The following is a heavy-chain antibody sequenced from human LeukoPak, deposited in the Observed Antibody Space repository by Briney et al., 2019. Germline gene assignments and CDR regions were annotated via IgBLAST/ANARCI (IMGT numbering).Heavy chain of an antibody. V-gene: IGHV3-30*18. CDR1: GFTFSSYG. J-gene: IGHJ6*04. D-gene: IGHD3-9*01. CDR3: AKRLDYDILTGPPHYYCGMDV. CDR2: ISYDGSNK. Sequence: PGRSLRLSCAASGFTFSSYGMHWVRQAPGKGLEWVAVISYDGSNKYYADSVKGRFTISRDNSKNTLYLQMNSLRAEDTAVYYCAKRLDYDILTGPPHYYCGMDVWGKGTTVTVSS.